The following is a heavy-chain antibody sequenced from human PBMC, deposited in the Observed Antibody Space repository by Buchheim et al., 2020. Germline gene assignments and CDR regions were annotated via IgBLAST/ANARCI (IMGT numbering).Heavy chain of an antibody. Sequence: QVQLVESGGGVVQPGRSLRLSCAASGFTFSSYAMHWVRQAPGKGLEWVAVISYDGSNKYYADSVKGRFTISRDNSKNTLYLQMNSLRAEDTAVYYCARERQWDFWSGYLDYWGQGTL. V-gene: IGHV3-30-3*01. J-gene: IGHJ4*02. CDR1: GFTFSSYA. CDR3: ARERQWDFWSGYLDY. D-gene: IGHD3-3*01. CDR2: ISYDGSNK.